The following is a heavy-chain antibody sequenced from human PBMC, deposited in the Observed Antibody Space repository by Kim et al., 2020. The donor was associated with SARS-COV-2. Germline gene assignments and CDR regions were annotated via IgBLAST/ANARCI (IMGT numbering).Heavy chain of an antibody. V-gene: IGHV4-34*01. J-gene: IGHJ4*02. CDR3: ARAGGGCSLFDY. D-gene: IGHD2-21*01. Sequence: NYIPALKSRVTLSVDTSKNQFSPELSSVTAADTAVYYCARAGGGCSLFDYWGQGTLVTVSS.